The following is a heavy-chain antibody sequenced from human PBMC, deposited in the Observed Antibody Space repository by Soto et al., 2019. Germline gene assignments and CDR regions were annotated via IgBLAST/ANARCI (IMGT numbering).Heavy chain of an antibody. J-gene: IGHJ4*02. CDR3: AIGRGYHAYYFDY. Sequence: PGGSLRLSCAASGFTFSSYSMNWVRQAPGKGLEWISSISSSSSYIYYADSVKGRFTISRDNAKNSLYLQMNSLRAEDTAVYYCAIGRGYHAYYFDYWGQGTLVTVSS. V-gene: IGHV3-21*01. D-gene: IGHD3-22*01. CDR1: GFTFSSYS. CDR2: ISSSSSYI.